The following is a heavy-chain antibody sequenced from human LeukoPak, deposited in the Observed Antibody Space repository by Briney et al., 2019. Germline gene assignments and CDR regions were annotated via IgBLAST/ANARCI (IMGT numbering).Heavy chain of an antibody. D-gene: IGHD3-22*01. J-gene: IGHJ4*02. CDR1: GFTFSSYA. V-gene: IGHV3-23*01. CDR2: ISGSGGST. CDR3: AKSHYDTRSEYYFDY. Sequence: GGSLRLSCAASGFTFSSYAMSWVRQAPGKGLEWVSAISGSGGSTYYADSVKGRFTISRDNSKNTLYLQMNSLRAEDTAVYYCAKSHYDTRSEYYFDYWGQGTLVTVSS.